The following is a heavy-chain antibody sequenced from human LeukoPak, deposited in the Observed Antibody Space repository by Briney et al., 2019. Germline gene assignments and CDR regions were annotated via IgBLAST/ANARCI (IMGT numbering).Heavy chain of an antibody. J-gene: IGHJ4*02. D-gene: IGHD1-26*01. CDR3: ARDKSGSYDY. CDR1: GFMFGNYA. CDR2: IYSGGST. Sequence: PGGSLRLSCAVSGFMFGNYAMSWVRQAPGKGLEWVSVIYSGGSTYYADSVKGRFTISRDNSKNTLYLQMSSLRAEDTAVYYCARDKSGSYDYWGQGTLVTVSS. V-gene: IGHV3-53*01.